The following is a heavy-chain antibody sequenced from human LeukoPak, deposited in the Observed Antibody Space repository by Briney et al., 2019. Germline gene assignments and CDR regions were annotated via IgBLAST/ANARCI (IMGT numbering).Heavy chain of an antibody. Sequence: QPGGSLRLSCAASGFRFNTYWMSWVRQAPGKGLEWVSDINGSGGRTYYADPVKGRFTISRDNSKNTLYLQMNSLRVEDTAVYYCANPPTVTKIRFDPWGQGTLVTVSS. CDR1: GFRFNTYW. D-gene: IGHD4-17*01. V-gene: IGHV3-23*01. CDR3: ANPPTVTKIRFDP. CDR2: INGSGGRT. J-gene: IGHJ5*02.